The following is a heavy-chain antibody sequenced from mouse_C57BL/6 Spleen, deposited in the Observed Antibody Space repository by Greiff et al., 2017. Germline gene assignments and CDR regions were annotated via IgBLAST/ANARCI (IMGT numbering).Heavy chain of an antibody. D-gene: IGHD1-1*01. Sequence: QVQLQQPGAELVRPGTSVKLSCKASGYTFTSYWMHWVKQRPGQGLEWIGVIDPSDSYTNYNQKFKGKATLPVDTSSSTAYMQLSSLTSADSAVYDCARWPTVVATDFDVWGTGTTGTVSS. CDR1: GYTFTSYW. CDR2: IDPSDSYT. V-gene: IGHV1-59*01. CDR3: ARWPTVVATDFDV. J-gene: IGHJ1*03.